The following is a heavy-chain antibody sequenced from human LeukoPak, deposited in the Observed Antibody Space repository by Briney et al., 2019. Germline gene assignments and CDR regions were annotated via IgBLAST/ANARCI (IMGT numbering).Heavy chain of an antibody. CDR3: ARDSGYSSSWWRYNWFDP. Sequence: PGGSLRLSCAASGFTFSSYGMHWVRQAPGKGLEGVAVIWYDGSNKYYADSVKGRFTISRDNSKNTLYLQMNSLRAEDTAVYYCARDSGYSSSWWRYNWFDPWGQGTLVTVSS. CDR2: IWYDGSNK. V-gene: IGHV3-33*01. J-gene: IGHJ5*02. CDR1: GFTFSSYG. D-gene: IGHD6-13*01.